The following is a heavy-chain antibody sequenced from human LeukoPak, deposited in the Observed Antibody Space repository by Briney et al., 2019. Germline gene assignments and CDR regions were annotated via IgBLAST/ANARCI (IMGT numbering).Heavy chain of an antibody. Sequence: PGGSLRLSCEASGFTLSSHSMNWVRQAPGRGLEWVAYISNSGGTKLYADSGKGRFTISRDNAKKSLNLEMNSLRAEDTAVYYCARDGGEHDYWHFDLWGRGDLVTVSS. V-gene: IGHV3-48*04. CDR2: ISNSGGTK. CDR1: GFTLSSHS. J-gene: IGHJ2*01. CDR3: ARDGGEHDYWHFDL. D-gene: IGHD1/OR15-1a*01.